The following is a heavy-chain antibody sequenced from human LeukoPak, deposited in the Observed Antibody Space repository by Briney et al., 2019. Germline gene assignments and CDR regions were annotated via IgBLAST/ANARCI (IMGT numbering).Heavy chain of an antibody. CDR3: AREEVGAFDY. CDR1: GFMFSSYW. CDR2: IKQDGSEK. Sequence: GGSLRLSCAASGFMFSSYWMSWVRQAPGSGLEWVANIKQDGSEKCYVDSVKGRFTIYRDNAKNSLYLQMNSLRADDTAVYYCAREEVGAFDYWGQGTLVTVSS. J-gene: IGHJ4*02. V-gene: IGHV3-7*01. D-gene: IGHD1-26*01.